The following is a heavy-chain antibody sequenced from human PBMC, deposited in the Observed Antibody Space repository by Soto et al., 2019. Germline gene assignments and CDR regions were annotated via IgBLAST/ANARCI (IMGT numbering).Heavy chain of an antibody. CDR2: INHSGST. D-gene: IGHD2-15*01. Sequence: PSETLSLTCAVYGGSFSGYYWSWIRQPPGKGLEWIGEINHSGSTNYNPSLKSRVTISVDTSKNQFSLKLSSVPAADTAVYYCARVGYGGKFYYYSGMDVWGQGTTVNVSS. V-gene: IGHV4-34*01. J-gene: IGHJ6*02. CDR3: ARVGYGGKFYYYSGMDV. CDR1: GGSFSGYY.